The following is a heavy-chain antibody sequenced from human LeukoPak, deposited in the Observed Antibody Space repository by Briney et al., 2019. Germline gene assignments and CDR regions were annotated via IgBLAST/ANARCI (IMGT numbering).Heavy chain of an antibody. D-gene: IGHD1-20*01. Sequence: SETLSLTCTVSGDSITSSYNYWGWIRQPPGKGREWIGSIHYSGSTYYTPSRKCRVTISVDTSKNHFSLKVSSVTAADTAVYYCERQWYNWNSWFDPWGQGTLVTVSS. CDR1: GDSITSSYNY. V-gene: IGHV4-39*01. CDR2: IHYSGST. J-gene: IGHJ5*02. CDR3: ERQWYNWNSWFDP.